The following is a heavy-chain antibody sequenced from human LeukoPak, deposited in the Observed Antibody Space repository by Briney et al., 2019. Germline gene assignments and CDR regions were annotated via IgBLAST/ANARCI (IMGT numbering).Heavy chain of an antibody. J-gene: IGHJ4*01. D-gene: IGHD6-6*01. CDR2: ISGSGGST. V-gene: IGHV3-23*01. CDR3: ARDRIAARWGYVDY. Sequence: GGSLRPSCAASGFSFSNYAMSWVRQAPGKGLEWVSGISGSGGSTYYADSVKGRFTISRDNSKNTLYLQMNSLRAEDTAVYYCARDRIAARWGYVDYWGQGTLVTVSS. CDR1: GFSFSNYA.